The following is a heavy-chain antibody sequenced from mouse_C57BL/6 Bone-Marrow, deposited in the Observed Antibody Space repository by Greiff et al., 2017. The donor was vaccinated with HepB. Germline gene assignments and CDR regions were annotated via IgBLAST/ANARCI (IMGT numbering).Heavy chain of an antibody. J-gene: IGHJ3*01. CDR1: GYSITSGYY. CDR3: AREGYYYGSSYSAAWFAY. CDR2: ISYDGSN. D-gene: IGHD1-1*01. V-gene: IGHV3-6*01. Sequence: EVQLQESGPGLVKPSQSLSLTCSVTGYSITSGYYWNWIRQFPGNKLEWMGYISYDGSNNYNPSLKNRISITRDTSKNQFFLKLNSVTTEVTATYYCAREGYYYGSSYSAAWFAYWGQGTLVTVSA.